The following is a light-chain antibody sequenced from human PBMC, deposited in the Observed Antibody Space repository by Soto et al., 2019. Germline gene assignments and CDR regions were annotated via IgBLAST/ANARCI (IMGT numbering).Light chain of an antibody. Sequence: DIQMTQSPSSLSTSVGDRVTITCRASQGISNYLAWYQQKPGKVPKLLIYAASTLQSGVPSRFSGSGSGTDFTLTISSRQTEDGATYYCQKYNSAPWTFGQGTKVEIK. V-gene: IGKV1-27*01. CDR1: QGISNY. J-gene: IGKJ1*01. CDR2: AAS. CDR3: QKYNSAPWT.